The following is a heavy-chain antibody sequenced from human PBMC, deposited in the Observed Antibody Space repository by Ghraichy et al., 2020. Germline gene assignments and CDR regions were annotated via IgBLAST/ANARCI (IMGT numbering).Heavy chain of an antibody. CDR1: GFTVSSNY. CDR2: IYSGGST. CDR3: ARVAIMYYDFWSGYPQADYGMDV. V-gene: IGHV3-66*01. J-gene: IGHJ6*02. Sequence: LSLTCAASGFTVSSNYMSWVRQAPGKGLEWVSVIYSGGSTYYADSVKGRFTISRDNSKNTLYLQMNSLRAEDTAVYYCARVAIMYYDFWSGYPQADYGMDVWGQGTTVTVSS. D-gene: IGHD3-3*01.